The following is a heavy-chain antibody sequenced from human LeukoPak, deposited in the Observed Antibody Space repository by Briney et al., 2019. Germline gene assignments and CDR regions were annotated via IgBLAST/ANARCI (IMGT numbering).Heavy chain of an antibody. J-gene: IGHJ6*02. V-gene: IGHV4-59*01. CDR1: GGSISSYY. CDR2: NYYSGST. D-gene: IGHD3-9*01. Sequence: SETLSLTCTVSGGSISSYYWSWIRQPPGKGLEWIGYNYYSGSTNYNPSLKSRVTISVDTSKNQFSLKLSSVTAADTAVYYCAREGLTGPPYYYYGMDVWGQGTTVTVSS. CDR3: AREGLTGPPYYYYGMDV.